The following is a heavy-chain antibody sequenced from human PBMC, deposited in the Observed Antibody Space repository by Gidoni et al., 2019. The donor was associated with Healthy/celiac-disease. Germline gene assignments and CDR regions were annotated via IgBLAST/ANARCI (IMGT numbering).Heavy chain of an antibody. CDR1: GYTFTRYG. V-gene: IGHV1-18*04. Sequence: QVQLVQSGAEVKKPGASVKVSCKASGYTFTRYGISWVRQAPGQGLEWMGWISAYKGNTNYAQKLQGRVTMTTDTSTSTAYMELRSLRSDDTAVYYCARTRDGGGDYDYYMDVWGKGTTVTVSS. CDR3: ARTRDGGGDYDYYMDV. CDR2: ISAYKGNT. D-gene: IGHD2-2*01. J-gene: IGHJ6*03.